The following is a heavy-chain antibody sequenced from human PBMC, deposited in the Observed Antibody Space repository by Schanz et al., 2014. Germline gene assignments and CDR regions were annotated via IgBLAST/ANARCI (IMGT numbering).Heavy chain of an antibody. J-gene: IGHJ4*02. Sequence: QVQLVQSGVEVKRPGASVRVSCKASGYSFTDYAIHWVRQAPGQGLEWMGWISGYNGDTNYAPKFQDRVTMTTDISTGITSLELRNLKSDDTAVYYCARDRVSFVRGPLGVDWGQGTQVIVSS. CDR2: ISGYNGDT. CDR3: ARDRVSFVRGPLGVD. V-gene: IGHV1-18*01. CDR1: GYSFTDYA. D-gene: IGHD3-10*01.